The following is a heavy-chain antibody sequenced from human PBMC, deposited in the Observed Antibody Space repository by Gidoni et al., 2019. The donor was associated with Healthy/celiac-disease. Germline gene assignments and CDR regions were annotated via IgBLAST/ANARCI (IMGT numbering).Heavy chain of an antibody. CDR2: IYYSGST. CDR1: GGSISSSSYY. Sequence: QLQLQESGPGLVKPSETLSLTRTVPGGSISSSSYYWGWIRQPPGKGLEWIGSIYYSGSTYYNPSLKSRVTISVDTSKTQFSLKLSSVTAADTAVYYCARDVYYYDSSGYPDAFDIWGQGTMVTVSS. V-gene: IGHV4-39*07. CDR3: ARDVYYYDSSGYPDAFDI. D-gene: IGHD3-22*01. J-gene: IGHJ3*02.